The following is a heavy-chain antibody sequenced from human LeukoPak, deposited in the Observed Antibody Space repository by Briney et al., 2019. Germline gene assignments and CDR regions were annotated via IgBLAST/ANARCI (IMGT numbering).Heavy chain of an antibody. J-gene: IGHJ3*02. CDR3: ARGAIDAFDI. V-gene: IGHV4-59*01. Sequence: SETLSLPCTVSGGSISSYYWSWIRQPPGKGLEWIGYIYYSGSTNYNPSLKSRVTISVDTSKNQFSLKLSSVTAADTAVYYCARGAIDAFDIWGQGTMVTVSS. CDR2: IYYSGST. CDR1: GGSISSYY.